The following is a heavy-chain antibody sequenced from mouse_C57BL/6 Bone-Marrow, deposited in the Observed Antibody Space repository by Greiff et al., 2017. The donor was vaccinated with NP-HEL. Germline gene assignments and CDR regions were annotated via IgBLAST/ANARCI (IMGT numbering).Heavy chain of an antibody. CDR1: GFTFSDYG. Sequence: EVKVVESGGGLVKPGGSLKLSCAASGFTFSDYGMHWVRQAPEKGLEWVAYISSGSSTIYYADTVKGRFTISRDNAKNTLFLQMTRLRAEDTAMYYCARNYGSSYEYYYAMDYWGQGTSVTVSS. D-gene: IGHD1-1*01. J-gene: IGHJ4*01. CDR3: ARNYGSSYEYYYAMDY. V-gene: IGHV5-17*01. CDR2: ISSGSSTI.